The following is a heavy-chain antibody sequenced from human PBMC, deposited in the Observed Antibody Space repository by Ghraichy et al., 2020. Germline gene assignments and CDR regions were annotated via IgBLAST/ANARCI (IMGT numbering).Heavy chain of an antibody. CDR1: GGSFSGYY. Sequence: SETLSLTCAVYGGSFSGYYWSWIRQPPGKGLEWIGEINHSGSTNYIPSLKSRVTISVDTSKNQFSLKLSSETAADTAVYYCARGQRNYYASSGYSYFDYWGQGTLVTVSS. CDR2: INHSGST. V-gene: IGHV4-34*01. J-gene: IGHJ4*02. D-gene: IGHD3-22*01. CDR3: ARGQRNYYASSGYSYFDY.